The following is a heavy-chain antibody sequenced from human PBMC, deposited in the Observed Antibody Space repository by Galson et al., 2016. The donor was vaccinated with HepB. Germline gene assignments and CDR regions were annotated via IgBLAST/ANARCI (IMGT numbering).Heavy chain of an antibody. CDR2: IYPKGSET. D-gene: IGHD3-9*01. CDR1: AYRFTTYW. J-gene: IGHJ5*02. Sequence: QSGAEVKKPGESLTISCKGSAYRFTTYWFAWVRQVPGRGLEWLGTIYPKGSETRYSPSFQGQISFSVDKSMTTAYLQWSSLRASDTAMYYCARQRDYDTRFDPWGQGTQVTVSS. V-gene: IGHV5-51*01. CDR3: ARQRDYDTRFDP.